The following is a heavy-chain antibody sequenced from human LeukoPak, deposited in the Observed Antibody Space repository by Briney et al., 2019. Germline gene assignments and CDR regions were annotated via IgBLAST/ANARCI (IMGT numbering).Heavy chain of an antibody. J-gene: IGHJ5*02. V-gene: IGHV3-48*04. D-gene: IGHD4-17*01. CDR1: GFTFSSYS. Sequence: GGSLRLSCAVSGFTFSSYSMNWVRHAPRTGLEWVSYISSSNVIYNADSVKGRFTISRGNAKNTLYLQMNSLRAEDTAVYYCARHTNYGDYDWFDPWGQGTLVTVSS. CDR3: ARHTNYGDYDWFDP. CDR2: ISSSNVI.